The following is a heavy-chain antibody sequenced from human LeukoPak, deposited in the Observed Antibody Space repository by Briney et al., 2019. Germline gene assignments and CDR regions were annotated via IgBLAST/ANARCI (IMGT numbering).Heavy chain of an antibody. CDR2: IKEDGSVK. J-gene: IGHJ3*02. CDR3: ARDRGGRYYDSSGYYDALDI. V-gene: IGHV3-7*01. D-gene: IGHD3-22*01. Sequence: GGSLRLTCTASGCTFSSYYMNWVRQPPGKGLEWVANIKEDGSVKDYAVSVKGRFTVSRDNAERALYLQMNSLRAEDTAVYYCARDRGGRYYDSSGYYDALDIWGQGTVVTVS. CDR1: GCTFSSYY.